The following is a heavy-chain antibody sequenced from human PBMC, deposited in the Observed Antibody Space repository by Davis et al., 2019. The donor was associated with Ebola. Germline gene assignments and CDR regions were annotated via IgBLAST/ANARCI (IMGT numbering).Heavy chain of an antibody. CDR2: IYYSGST. J-gene: IGHJ4*02. V-gene: IGHV4-59*01. CDR3: ARGWDSSSSDY. D-gene: IGHD6-6*01. CDR1: GGSISSYY. Sequence: SETLSLTCTVSGGSISSYYWSWIRQPPGKGLERIGYIYYSGSTNYNPSLKSRVTISVDTSKNQFSLKLSSVTAADTAVYYCARGWDSSSSDYWGQGTLVTVSS.